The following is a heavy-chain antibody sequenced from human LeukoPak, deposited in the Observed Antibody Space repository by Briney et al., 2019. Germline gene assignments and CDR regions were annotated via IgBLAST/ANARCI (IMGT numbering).Heavy chain of an antibody. CDR1: GFTFGDYA. Sequence: GGSLRLSCTASGFTFGDYAMSWFRQAPGKGLEWVGFIRSKAYGGTTEYAASVKGRFTISRDDSKSIAYLQMNSLKTEDTAVYYCTRDWRQQLVPFDYWGQGTLVTVSS. CDR2: IRSKAYGGTT. D-gene: IGHD6-13*01. V-gene: IGHV3-49*03. J-gene: IGHJ4*02. CDR3: TRDWRQQLVPFDY.